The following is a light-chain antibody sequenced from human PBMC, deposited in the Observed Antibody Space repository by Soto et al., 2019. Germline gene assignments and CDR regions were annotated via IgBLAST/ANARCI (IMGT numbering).Light chain of an antibody. V-gene: IGLV7-43*01. CDR3: LLYYDGAYD. CDR1: TGAVTSGYF. J-gene: IGLJ1*01. Sequence: QAVVTQEPSLTVSPGGTVTLTCSSSTGAVTSGYFPTWFQQKPGQGTRALIYDTNKKRSWTPARFSGSLLGGKAALTLSGVHPEDEAEYYCLLYYDGAYDFGTGTKVTVL. CDR2: DTN.